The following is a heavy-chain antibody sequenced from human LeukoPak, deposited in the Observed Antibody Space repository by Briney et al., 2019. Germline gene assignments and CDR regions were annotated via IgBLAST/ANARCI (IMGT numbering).Heavy chain of an antibody. CDR2: ISSSSSYI. J-gene: IGHJ5*02. V-gene: IGHV3-21*01. Sequence: GGSLRLSCAASGFTFSGYSMNWVRQAPGKGLEWVSSISSSSSYIYYADSVKGRFTISRDNAKNSLYLQMNSLRAEDTAVYYCARDQGYGDSVNWFDPWGQGTLVTVSS. CDR3: ARDQGYGDSVNWFDP. CDR1: GFTFSGYS. D-gene: IGHD4-17*01.